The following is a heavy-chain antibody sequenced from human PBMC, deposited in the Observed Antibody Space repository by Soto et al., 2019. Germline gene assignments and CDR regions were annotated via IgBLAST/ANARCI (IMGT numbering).Heavy chain of an antibody. J-gene: IGHJ4*02. CDR1: GYTFTSYG. CDR3: GREYYSGSGGAY. V-gene: IGHV1-18*01. D-gene: IGHD3-10*01. CDR2: ISAYYGNT. Sequence: ASVKVSCKASGYTFTSYGISWVRQAPGQGLEWMGWISAYYGNTNYAQKLQGRVTMTTDTSTSTAYMELRSLRSDDTAVYYCGREYYSGSGGAYWGQGTLVTVSS.